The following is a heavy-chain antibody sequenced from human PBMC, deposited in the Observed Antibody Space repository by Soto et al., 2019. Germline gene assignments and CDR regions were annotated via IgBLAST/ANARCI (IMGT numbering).Heavy chain of an antibody. V-gene: IGHV4-31*03. CDR3: ARGRQDFWSGYQVGFDY. J-gene: IGHJ4*02. CDR1: GGSISSGGYY. Sequence: SETLSLTCTVSGGSISSGGYYWSWIRQHPGKGLEWIGYIYYSGSTYYNPSLKSRVTISVDTSKNQFSLKLSSVTAADTAVYYCARGRQDFWSGYQVGFDYWGQGTLVTV. CDR2: IYYSGST. D-gene: IGHD3-3*01.